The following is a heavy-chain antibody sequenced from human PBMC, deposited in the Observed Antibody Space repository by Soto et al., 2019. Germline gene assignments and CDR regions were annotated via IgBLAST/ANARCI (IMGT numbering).Heavy chain of an antibody. CDR1: GYTLTELS. CDR2: FDPEDGET. V-gene: IGHV1-24*01. CDR3: ATVPSYDFWSGVDRKDAFDI. D-gene: IGHD3-3*01. J-gene: IGHJ3*02. Sequence: ASVKVSCKVSGYTLTELSMHWVRQAPGKGLEWMGGFDPEDGETIYAQKFQGRVTMTEDTSTDTAYMELSSLRSEDTAVYYCATVPSYDFWSGVDRKDAFDIWGQGTMVTVSS.